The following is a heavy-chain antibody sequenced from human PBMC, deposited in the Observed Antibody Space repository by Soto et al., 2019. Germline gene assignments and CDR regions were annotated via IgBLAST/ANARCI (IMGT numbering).Heavy chain of an antibody. J-gene: IGHJ6*02. CDR3: ARIEVEMATIGLYYYYYGMDV. Sequence: GESLKISCKGSGYSFTSYWINWVRQVPGKGLEWMGIIYPGDSDTRYSPSFQGQVTISADKSISTAYLQWSSLKASDTAMYYCARIEVEMATIGLYYYYYGMDVWGQGTTVTVSS. V-gene: IGHV5-51*01. D-gene: IGHD2-2*01. CDR2: IYPGDSDT. CDR1: GYSFTSYW.